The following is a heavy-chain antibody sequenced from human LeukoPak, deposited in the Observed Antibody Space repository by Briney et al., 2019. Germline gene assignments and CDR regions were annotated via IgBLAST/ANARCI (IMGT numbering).Heavy chain of an antibody. V-gene: IGHV3-53*01. J-gene: IGHJ6*02. CDR2: IYNGGST. CDR3: ARAGDHYFGLDV. Sequence: GGSLRLSCAASDFTVSTNYMTWVRQAPGKGLEWVSIIYNGGSTFYAHSVWGRFTISRDNSKKTLYLQMNRLRADDTAVYYCARAGDHYFGLDVWGQGTTVTVSS. CDR1: DFTVSTNY. D-gene: IGHD5-24*01.